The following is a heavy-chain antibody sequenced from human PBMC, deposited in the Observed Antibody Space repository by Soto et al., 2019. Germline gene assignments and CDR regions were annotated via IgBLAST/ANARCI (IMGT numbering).Heavy chain of an antibody. CDR2: IYYSGST. CDR3: ARHKDAFDI. J-gene: IGHJ3*02. CDR1: GGSISSYY. Sequence: QVQLQESGPGLVKPSETLSLTCTVSGGSISSYYWSWIRQPPGKGLEWIGYIYYSGSTNYNPSLKXRXTXXVDTSKNQFSLKLSSVTAADTAVYYCARHKDAFDIWGQGTMVTVSS. V-gene: IGHV4-59*08.